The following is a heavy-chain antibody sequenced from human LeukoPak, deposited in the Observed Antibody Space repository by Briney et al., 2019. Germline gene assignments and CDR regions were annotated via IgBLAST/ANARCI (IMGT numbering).Heavy chain of an antibody. V-gene: IGHV1-18*01. CDR2: ISAYNRNT. CDR3: ARDDALVATGSFDY. Sequence: ASVKVSFKCSGYTFTIYGINLMRLAPGHGLEWMGGISAYNRNTNYAQKLQGRVTMTTDTSTSTAYMELSSLTSDDTAVYYCARDDALVATGSFDYWGQGTLVTVSS. J-gene: IGHJ4*02. CDR1: GYTFTIYG. D-gene: IGHD5-12*01.